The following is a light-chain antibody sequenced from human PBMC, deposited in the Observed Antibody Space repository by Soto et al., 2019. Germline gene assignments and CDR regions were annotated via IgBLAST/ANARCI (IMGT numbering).Light chain of an antibody. Sequence: QSALTQPASXSGSPGQSITLSCTGXXXEVGGYNYVSWYQHHPGKAPKLMIFDVSNRPSGVSNRFSGSKSGNTASLTISGLQPEDEADYYCSSYTTSNTRQIVFGTGTKVTVL. CDR2: DVS. V-gene: IGLV2-14*03. J-gene: IGLJ1*01. CDR1: XXEVGGYNY. CDR3: SSYTTSNTRQIV.